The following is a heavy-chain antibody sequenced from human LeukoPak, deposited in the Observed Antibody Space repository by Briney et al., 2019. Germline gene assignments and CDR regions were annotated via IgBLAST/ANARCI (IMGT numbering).Heavy chain of an antibody. CDR2: INGRGVNT. V-gene: IGHV3-23*01. CDR1: GFTFTIYA. Sequence: GGSLRLSCAASGFTFTIYAMTWVRQAPGVGLEWVSSINGRGVNTYYADSVKGRSTISRDNSKNILYLQMNSLRAKDTAVYYCARDRSGDFPNWFDPWGQGTLVTVSS. D-gene: IGHD3-16*01. CDR3: ARDRSGDFPNWFDP. J-gene: IGHJ5*02.